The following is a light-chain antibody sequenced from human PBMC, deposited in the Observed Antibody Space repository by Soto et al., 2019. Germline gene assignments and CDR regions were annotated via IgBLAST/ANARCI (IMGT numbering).Light chain of an antibody. CDR3: SSYTSSSTRV. CDR2: EVS. Sequence: QSALTQPASVSGSPGQSITISRTGTSRDVGGYNYVSWYQQHPGKAPKLMIYEVSNRPSGVSNRFSGSKSGNTASLTISGLQAEDEADYYCSSYTSSSTRVFGGGTKLTVL. CDR1: SRDVGGYNY. J-gene: IGLJ3*02. V-gene: IGLV2-14*01.